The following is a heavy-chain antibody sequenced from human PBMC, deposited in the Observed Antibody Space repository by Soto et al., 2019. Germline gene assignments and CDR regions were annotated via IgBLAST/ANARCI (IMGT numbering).Heavy chain of an antibody. V-gene: IGHV5-10-1*01. CDR1: GYSFTSYW. D-gene: IGHD3-22*01. Sequence: PGESLKISCKGSGYSFTSYWISWVRQMPGKGLEWMGRIDPSDSYTNYSPSFQGHVTISADKPISTAYLQWSSLKASDTAMYYCARLRYYDSSGYYFAYWGQGTLVTVSS. J-gene: IGHJ4*02. CDR3: ARLRYYDSSGYYFAY. CDR2: IDPSDSYT.